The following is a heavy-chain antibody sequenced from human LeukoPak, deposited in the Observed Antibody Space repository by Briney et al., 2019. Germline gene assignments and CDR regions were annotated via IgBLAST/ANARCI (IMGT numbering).Heavy chain of an antibody. J-gene: IGHJ2*01. V-gene: IGHV4-59*01. Sequence: PSETLSLTCTVSGGSISSYYWSWIRQPPGKGLEWIGYIYYSGSTNYNPSLKSRVTISVDTSKNQFSLKLSSVTAADTAVYYCARESVWFGELIYFDLWGRGTLATVSS. CDR3: ARESVWFGELIYFDL. D-gene: IGHD3-10*01. CDR2: IYYSGST. CDR1: GGSISSYY.